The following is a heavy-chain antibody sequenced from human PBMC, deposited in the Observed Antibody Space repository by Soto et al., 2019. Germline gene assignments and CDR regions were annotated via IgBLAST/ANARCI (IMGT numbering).Heavy chain of an antibody. J-gene: IGHJ4*02. CDR3: ARDMADYDFWSGYYY. CDR2: INAGNGNT. CDR1: GYTFTSYA. V-gene: IGHV1-3*01. Sequence: QVQRVQSGAEVKKPGASVKVSCKASGYTFTSYAMHWVRQAPGQRLEWMGWINAGNGNTKYSQKFQGRVTITRDTSASTAYMELSSLRSEDTAVYYCARDMADYDFWSGYYYWGQGTLVTVSS. D-gene: IGHD3-3*01.